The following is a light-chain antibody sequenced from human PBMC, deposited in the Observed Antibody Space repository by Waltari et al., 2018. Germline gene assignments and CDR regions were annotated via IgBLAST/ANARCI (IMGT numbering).Light chain of an antibody. CDR2: GAS. J-gene: IGKJ4*01. V-gene: IGKV3-15*01. CDR1: QSVRTN. Sequence: VLLTQSPASLSVSPGDTVILSCRASQSVRTNLVWYQQKAGQAPRTLIYGASTRASGVPSRFSGSGSETDFTLNISSLQSGDAAVYFCQQYYVWPPITFGGGTKLEI. CDR3: QQYYVWPPIT.